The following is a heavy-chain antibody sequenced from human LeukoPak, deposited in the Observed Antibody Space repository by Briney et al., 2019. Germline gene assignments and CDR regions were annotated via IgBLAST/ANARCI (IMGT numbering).Heavy chain of an antibody. Sequence: SVNVSCKASVGTFSSYAISWVRQAPGQGLEWMGRIIPIFGTANYAQKFQGRVAITTDESTSTAYTELSSLRSEDTAVYYCARDYYDSSGYYYAHDYWGQGTLVTVSS. CDR1: VGTFSSYA. CDR2: IIPIFGTA. D-gene: IGHD3-22*01. CDR3: ARDYYDSSGYYYAHDY. V-gene: IGHV1-69*05. J-gene: IGHJ4*02.